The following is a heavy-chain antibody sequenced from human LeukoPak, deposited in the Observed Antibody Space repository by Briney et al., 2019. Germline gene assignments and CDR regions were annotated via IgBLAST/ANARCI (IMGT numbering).Heavy chain of an antibody. CDR2: ISGSGGST. CDR1: GFTFSSYA. Sequence: GGSLRLSCAASGFTFSSYAMSWVRQAPGKGLEWVSAISGSGGSTYYADSVKGRFTISRDNSKNTLYLQMNSLRAEDTAVYYCAKYTYPNYDFWSGYYMGGYFDYWGQGTLVTVSS. J-gene: IGHJ4*02. V-gene: IGHV3-23*01. CDR3: AKYTYPNYDFWSGYYMGGYFDY. D-gene: IGHD3-3*01.